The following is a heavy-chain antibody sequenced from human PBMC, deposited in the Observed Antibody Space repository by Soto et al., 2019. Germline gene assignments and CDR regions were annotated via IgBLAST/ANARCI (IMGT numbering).Heavy chain of an antibody. CDR2: ISSSSSYI. J-gene: IGHJ4*02. V-gene: IGHV3-21*01. CDR1: GFTFSSYS. CDR3: ASHARDRSGYWYYFDY. D-gene: IGHD3-22*01. Sequence: EVQLVESGGGLVKPGGSLRLSCAASGFTFSSYSMNWVRQAPGKGLEWVSSISSSSSYIYYADSVKGRFTISRDNAQNLLYLQMNSLRAEDTAVYYCASHARDRSGYWYYFDYWGQGTLVTVSS.